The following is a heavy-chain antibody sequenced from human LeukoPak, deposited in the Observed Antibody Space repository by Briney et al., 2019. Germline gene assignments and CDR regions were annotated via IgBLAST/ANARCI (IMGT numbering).Heavy chain of an antibody. CDR3: TSSGTYYELDY. D-gene: IGHD1-26*01. Sequence: GGSLRLSCTASGFTFGDYAISWVRQAPGKGLEWLGFIRSKDNDGTTAYAASVEGRFIISRDDSKSIAYLQMNSLKTEDTAVYYCTSSGTYYELDYWGQGTLVTVSS. CDR2: IRSKDNDGTT. CDR1: GFTFGDYA. J-gene: IGHJ4*02. V-gene: IGHV3-49*04.